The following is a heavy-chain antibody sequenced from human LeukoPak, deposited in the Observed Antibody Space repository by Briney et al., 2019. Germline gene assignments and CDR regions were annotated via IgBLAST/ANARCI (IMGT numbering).Heavy chain of an antibody. J-gene: IGHJ5*02. Sequence: ASVKVSCKASGYTFTGNYIHWVRQAPGQGLEWMGWINPNDGGTKFAQRFQGWVTVTRDMSISTTYMELSGLRSDDTAMYYCARYVSATAWRNHWFDPWGQGTLVTVSS. CDR1: GYTFTGNY. D-gene: IGHD3-16*01. CDR2: INPNDGGT. V-gene: IGHV1-2*04. CDR3: ARYVSATAWRNHWFDP.